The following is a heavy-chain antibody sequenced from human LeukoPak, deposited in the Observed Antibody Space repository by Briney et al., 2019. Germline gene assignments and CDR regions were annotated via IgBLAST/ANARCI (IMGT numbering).Heavy chain of an antibody. CDR1: GLPCSSYS. CDR2: LRSSSSYI. Sequence: GGTLRLSCAASGLPCSSYSLNWARQAPVTGLEWFSSLRSSSSYIYYADSVKGRFTISRDNPKHTLYLQMNSLRTEDTVFFYKQKTAYEILTAWDPKTFDYWGQGALVTVSS. CDR3: QKTAYEILTAWDPKTFDY. V-gene: IGHV3-21*01. D-gene: IGHD3-9*01. J-gene: IGHJ4*02.